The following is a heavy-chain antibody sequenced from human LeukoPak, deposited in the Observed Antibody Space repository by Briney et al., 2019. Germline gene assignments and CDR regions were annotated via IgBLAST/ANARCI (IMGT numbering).Heavy chain of an antibody. CDR3: ARQYYHDSSGYYFAPDY. Sequence: GASVKVSCKASGYTFTNYYIHWVRQAPGQGLEWMGIINPSGGSTSYAQKFQGRVTMTRDTSTSTVYMELSSLRSEDTAVYYCARQYYHDSSGYYFAPDYWGQGTLVTVSS. J-gene: IGHJ4*02. CDR2: INPSGGST. D-gene: IGHD3-22*01. CDR1: GYTFTNYY. V-gene: IGHV1-46*01.